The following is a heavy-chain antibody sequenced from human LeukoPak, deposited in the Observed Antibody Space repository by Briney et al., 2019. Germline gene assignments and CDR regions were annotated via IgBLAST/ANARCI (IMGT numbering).Heavy chain of an antibody. CDR3: ASLSGYEGPDY. CDR1: GYSISSGYY. J-gene: IGHJ4*02. CDR2: IYHSGST. Sequence: PSETLSLTCTVSGYSISSGYYWGWIRQPPGKGLEWIGSIYHSGSTYYNPSLKSRVTISVDKSKNQFSLKLSSVTAADTAVYYCASLSGYEGPDYWGQGTLVTVSS. D-gene: IGHD5-12*01. V-gene: IGHV4-38-2*02.